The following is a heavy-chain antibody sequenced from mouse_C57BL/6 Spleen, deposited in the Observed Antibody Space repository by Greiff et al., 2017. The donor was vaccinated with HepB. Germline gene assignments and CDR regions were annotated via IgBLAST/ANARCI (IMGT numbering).Heavy chain of an antibody. Sequence: QVQLKQPGAELVKPGASVKLSCKASGYTFTSYWMHWVKQRPGQGLEWIGMIHPNSGSTNYNEKFKSKTTLTVDKSSSTAYMQLSSLTSEDSAVYCCTRGRKPYFDYWGQVTTLTVSS. CDR3: TRGRKPYFDY. CDR1: GYTFTSYW. V-gene: IGHV1-64*01. CDR2: IHPNSGST. J-gene: IGHJ2*01.